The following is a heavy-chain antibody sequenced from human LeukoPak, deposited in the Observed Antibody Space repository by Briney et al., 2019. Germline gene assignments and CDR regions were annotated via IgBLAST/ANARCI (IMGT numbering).Heavy chain of an antibody. CDR2: INPNDGDT. CDR1: GYTFTDYY. Sequence: ASVTVSFKASGYTFTDYYMRWVRQAPGQGFEWMGWINPNDGDTNYAQKFQGRVTMTRDTSISTAHMEVSRLRSDDTAVYYCARANFLYCSSSTCLFDYWGQGTLVTVSS. CDR3: ARANFLYCSSSTCLFDY. D-gene: IGHD2-2*01. V-gene: IGHV1-2*02. J-gene: IGHJ4*02.